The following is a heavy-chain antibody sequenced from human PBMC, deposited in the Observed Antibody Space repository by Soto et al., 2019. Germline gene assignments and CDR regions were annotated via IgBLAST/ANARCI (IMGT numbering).Heavy chain of an antibody. CDR1: GGSISSYY. CDR3: GRLGMAAAGYFDY. CDR2: IYYSGST. J-gene: IGHJ4*02. V-gene: IGHV4-59*08. Sequence: PSETLSLTCTVSGGSISSYYWSWIRQPPGKGLEWIGYIYYSGSTNYNPSLKSRVTISVDTSKNQFSLKLSSVTAADTAVYYCGRLGMAAAGYFDYGGKGPLVTVPS. D-gene: IGHD6-13*01.